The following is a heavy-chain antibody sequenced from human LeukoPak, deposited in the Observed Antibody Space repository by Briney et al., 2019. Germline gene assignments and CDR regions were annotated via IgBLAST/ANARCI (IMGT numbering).Heavy chain of an antibody. CDR3: AKGGPYYYDSSGYYNFDY. D-gene: IGHD3-22*01. J-gene: IGHJ4*02. V-gene: IGHV3-23*01. Sequence: PGGSLRLSCAASGFTFTGNAMSWVRQAPGRGLEWVSGVGGDEKTHYADFVRGRFTISRDNAKNSLYLQMNSLRAEDTALYYCAKGGPYYYDSSGYYNFDYWGQGTLVTVSS. CDR2: VGGDEKT. CDR1: GFTFTGNA.